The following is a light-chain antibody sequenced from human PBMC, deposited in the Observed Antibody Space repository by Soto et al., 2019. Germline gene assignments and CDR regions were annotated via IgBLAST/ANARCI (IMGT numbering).Light chain of an antibody. CDR2: YAS. V-gene: IGKV3-15*01. CDR3: QQYNNVPPIT. CDR1: QSVSSN. Sequence: EIVLTQSQSTMYVSPGERANLSCRLSQSVSSNLAWYQQKPDQAPRLLIYYASTRATGIPARFSGSGSGTEFTLTISSLQSEDFAVYYCQQYNNVPPITSGQVTGLQIK. J-gene: IGKJ5*01.